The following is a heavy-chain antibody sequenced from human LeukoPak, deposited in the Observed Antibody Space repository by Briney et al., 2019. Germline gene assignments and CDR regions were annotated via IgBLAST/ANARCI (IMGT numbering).Heavy chain of an antibody. J-gene: IGHJ5*02. D-gene: IGHD4-17*01. CDR2: IIPILGIA. CDR3: ARDMDMTTVTTGGWFDP. V-gene: IGHV1-69*04. Sequence: EASVTVSCKASGGTFTSYAISWVRQAPGQGLEWMGRIIPILGIANYAQKFRGRVTITADKSTSTAYMELSSLRSEDTAVYYCARDMDMTTVTTGGWFDPWGQGTLVTVSS. CDR1: GGTFTSYA.